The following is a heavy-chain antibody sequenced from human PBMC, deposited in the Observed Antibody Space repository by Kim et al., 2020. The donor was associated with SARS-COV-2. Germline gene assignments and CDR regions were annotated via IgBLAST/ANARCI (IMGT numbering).Heavy chain of an antibody. Sequence: SETLSLTCTVSGGSISSYYWSWIRQPPGKGLEWIGYIYYSGSTNYNPSLKSRVTISVDTSKNQFSLKLSSVTAADTAVYYCARQTSSSWKRGWFDPWGQGTLVTVSS. CDR3: ARQTSSSWKRGWFDP. V-gene: IGHV4-59*13. CDR2: IYYSGST. CDR1: GGSISSYY. J-gene: IGHJ5*02. D-gene: IGHD6-13*01.